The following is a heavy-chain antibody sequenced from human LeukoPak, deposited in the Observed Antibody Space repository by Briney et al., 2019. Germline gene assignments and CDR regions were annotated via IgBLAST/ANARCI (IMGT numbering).Heavy chain of an antibody. CDR2: INWNGGST. D-gene: IGHD4-17*01. J-gene: IGHJ4*02. CDR3: ARDDYGDYYFDY. CDR1: GFTFDDYG. Sequence: GESLRLSCAASGFTFDDYGMSWVRQAPGKGLEWVSGINWNGGSTGYADSVKGRFTISRDNAKNSLYLQMNGLRAEDTALYYYARDDYGDYYFDYWGQGTLVTVSS. V-gene: IGHV3-20*04.